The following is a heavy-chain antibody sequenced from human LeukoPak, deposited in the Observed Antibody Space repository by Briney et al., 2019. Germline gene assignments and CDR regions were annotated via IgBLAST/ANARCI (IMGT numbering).Heavy chain of an antibody. CDR2: INPSGGST. Sequence: ASVKVSCKASGYTFTSYGISWVRQAPGQGLEWMGIINPSGGSTSYAQKFQGRVTMTRDTSTSTVYMELSSLRSEDTAVYYCARGCGGDCYPIYYYYYYMDVWGKGTTVTVSS. CDR3: ARGCGGDCYPIYYYYYYMDV. D-gene: IGHD2-21*01. J-gene: IGHJ6*03. V-gene: IGHV1-46*01. CDR1: GYTFTSYG.